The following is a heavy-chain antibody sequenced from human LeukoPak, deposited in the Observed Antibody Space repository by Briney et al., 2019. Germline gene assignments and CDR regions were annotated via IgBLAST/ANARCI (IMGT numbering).Heavy chain of an antibody. V-gene: IGHV1-69*05. D-gene: IGHD1-1*01. CDR3: ARGPFTTGTTWGGNFGS. CDR2: IVPMFDST. CDR1: GGTFRSYA. J-gene: IGHJ4*02. Sequence: SVKVSCKASGGTFRSYAIGWVRQAPGQGLDWMGGIVPMFDSTIYAQKFQDRVTISTDESTSTAYMELSSLRSDDTAVYYCARGPFTTGTTWGGNFGSWGQGTLVTVSS.